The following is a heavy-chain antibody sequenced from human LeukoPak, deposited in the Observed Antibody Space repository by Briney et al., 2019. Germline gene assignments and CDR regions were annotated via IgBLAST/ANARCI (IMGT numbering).Heavy chain of an antibody. V-gene: IGHV4-34*09. CDR2: INHSGST. CDR1: GGSFSGYY. J-gene: IGHJ4*02. CDR3: ARGVLYYGGKPRGFDY. Sequence: PSETLSLTCAVYGGSFSGYYWSWIRQPPGKGLEWIGEINHSGSTNYNPSLKSRVTISVDTSKNQFSLKLSSVTAADTAVYYCARGVLYYGGKPRGFDYWGQGTLCTVSS. D-gene: IGHD4-23*01.